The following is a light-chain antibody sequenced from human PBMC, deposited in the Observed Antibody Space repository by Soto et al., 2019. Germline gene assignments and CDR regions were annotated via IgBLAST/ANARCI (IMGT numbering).Light chain of an antibody. CDR2: GAS. Sequence: EIVLTQSPDTLSLSPGERATLSCRASQSVSSDYLVWYQQKPGLPPRLLIYGASRRATGIPDRFSGSGSGTDFILTISRLEPEDFAVYSCQQYDNTPPSVNFGLGTKVYIK. V-gene: IGKV3-20*01. CDR3: QQYDNTPPSVN. CDR1: QSVSSDY. J-gene: IGKJ3*01.